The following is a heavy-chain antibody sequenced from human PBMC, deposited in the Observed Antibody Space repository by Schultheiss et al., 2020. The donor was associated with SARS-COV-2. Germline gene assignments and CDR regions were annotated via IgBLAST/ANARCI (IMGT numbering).Heavy chain of an antibody. D-gene: IGHD3-22*01. CDR3: ARDYYDSSGYRWFDP. Sequence: SETLSLTCAVSGGSISSSNWWSWVRQPPGKGLEWIGEIYHSGSTYYNPSLKSRVTISVDRSKNQFSLKLSSVTAADTAVYYCARDYYDSSGYRWFDPWGQGTLVTVSS. J-gene: IGHJ5*02. V-gene: IGHV4-4*02. CDR1: GGSISSSNW. CDR2: IYHSGST.